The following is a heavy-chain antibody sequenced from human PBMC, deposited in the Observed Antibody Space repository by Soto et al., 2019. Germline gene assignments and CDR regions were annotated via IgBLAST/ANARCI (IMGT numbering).Heavy chain of an antibody. CDR1: GYTSTSYD. CDR2: MNPTSGNT. V-gene: IGHV1-8*02. D-gene: IGHD1-26*01. CDR3: ASPRGVGGYYYGMDV. Sequence: ASVKVSCKASGYTSTSYDIHRVRQATGQGLEWMGWMNPTSGNTGYAQKFQGRVTMTRNTSISTAYMELSSLRSEDTAVYYCASPRGVGGYYYGMDVWGQGILLTVSS. J-gene: IGHJ6*02.